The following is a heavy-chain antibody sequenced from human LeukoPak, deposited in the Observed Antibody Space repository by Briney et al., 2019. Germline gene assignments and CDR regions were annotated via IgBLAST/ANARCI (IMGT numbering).Heavy chain of an antibody. V-gene: IGHV3-23*01. J-gene: IGHJ4*02. CDR3: ARVLGATHFDY. CDR2: ISGSGGST. CDR1: GFTFSSYA. D-gene: IGHD1-26*01. Sequence: GGSLRLSCAASGFTFSSYAMSWVRQAPGKGLEWVSAISGSGGSTYYADSVKGRFTISRDNAKNSLYLQMNSLRAEDTAVYYCARVLGATHFDYWGQGTLVTVSS.